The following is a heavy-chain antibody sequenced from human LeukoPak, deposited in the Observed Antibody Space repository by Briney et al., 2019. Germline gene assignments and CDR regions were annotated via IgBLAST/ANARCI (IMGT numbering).Heavy chain of an antibody. Sequence: ASVKVSCKASGYTFTGYYMHWVRQAPGQGLEWVGWISTYNGNTFYAQKFEGRVSMTTDTSTNIVYMDLRSLRSDDTAAYYCARDLEHCRNIICSNSAYWGQGTLVTVSS. CDR2: ISTYNGNT. CDR1: GYTFTGYY. D-gene: IGHD2-2*01. V-gene: IGHV1-18*04. CDR3: ARDLEHCRNIICSNSAY. J-gene: IGHJ4*02.